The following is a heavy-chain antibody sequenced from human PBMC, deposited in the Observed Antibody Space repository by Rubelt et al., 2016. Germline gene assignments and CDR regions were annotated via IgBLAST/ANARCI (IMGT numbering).Heavy chain of an antibody. D-gene: IGHD3-10*01. CDR3: SRVWFGELWGRVGDY. Sequence: ESGGGLVQPGGSLRLSCAASGFTFSSYAMSWVRQAPGKGLEWVSSISSSSSYIYYADSVKGRFTISRDNAKNSLYLQMNSLRAEDTAVYYCSRVWFGELWGRVGDYWGQGTRVTVSS. CDR1: GFTFSSYA. V-gene: IGHV3-21*01. J-gene: IGHJ4*02. CDR2: ISSSSSYI.